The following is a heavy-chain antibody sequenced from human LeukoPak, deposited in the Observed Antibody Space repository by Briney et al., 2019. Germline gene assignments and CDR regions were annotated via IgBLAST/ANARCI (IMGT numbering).Heavy chain of an antibody. CDR1: GGSISSGGYY. CDR3: ARGTRDTAMVIAEAFDY. J-gene: IGHJ4*02. CDR2: TYYSGST. V-gene: IGHV4-31*03. D-gene: IGHD5-18*01. Sequence: SETLSLTCTVSGGSISSGGYYWSWIRQHPGKGLEWIGYTYYSGSTYYNPSLKSRVTISVDTSKNQFSLKLSSVTAADTAVYYCARGTRDTAMVIAEAFDYWGQGTLVTVSS.